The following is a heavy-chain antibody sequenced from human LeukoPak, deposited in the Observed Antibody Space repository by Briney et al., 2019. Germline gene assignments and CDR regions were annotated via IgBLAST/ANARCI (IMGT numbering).Heavy chain of an antibody. CDR1: GFIFSNFA. D-gene: IGHD2/OR15-2a*01. V-gene: IGHV3-23*01. CDR2: ISNTGEYT. CDR3: AKAGVFHDYCPDS. Sequence: GGSLRLSCTASGFIFSNFAINWVRQAPGKGLEWVSAISNTGEYTLYADSVKGRFTISRDNSKNTLYLQMNSLRAEDTAVYYCAKAGVFHDYCPDSWGQGTLVTVSS. J-gene: IGHJ4*02.